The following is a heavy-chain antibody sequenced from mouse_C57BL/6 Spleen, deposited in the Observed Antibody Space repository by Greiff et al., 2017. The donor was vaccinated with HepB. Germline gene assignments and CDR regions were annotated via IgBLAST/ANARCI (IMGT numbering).Heavy chain of an antibody. J-gene: IGHJ2*01. V-gene: IGHV1-5*01. CDR3: ARLVATGFDY. D-gene: IGHD1-1*01. CDR1: GYTFTSYW. Sequence: EVQLVESGTVLARPGASVKMSCKTSGYTFTSYWMHWVKQRPGQGLEWIGAIYPGNSDTSYNQKFKGKAKLTAVTSSSTAYMQLSSLTSEDSAVYYCARLVATGFDYWGQGTTLTVSS. CDR2: IYPGNSDT.